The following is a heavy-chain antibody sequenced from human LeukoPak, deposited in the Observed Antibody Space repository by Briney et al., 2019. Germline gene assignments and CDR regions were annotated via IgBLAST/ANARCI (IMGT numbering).Heavy chain of an antibody. V-gene: IGHV1-2*02. Sequence: ASGKVSCKASGYAFLGYYIHWVRRAPGQGREWMGWINPSNGVTKYAQKFQGRVTLTRDTSTSTAYMGLTSLTSDDTAVYYCARRPPYYGSGTSNWFDPWGQGTLVTVPS. CDR1: GYAFLGYY. CDR2: INPSNGVT. D-gene: IGHD3-10*01. J-gene: IGHJ5*02. CDR3: ARRPPYYGSGTSNWFDP.